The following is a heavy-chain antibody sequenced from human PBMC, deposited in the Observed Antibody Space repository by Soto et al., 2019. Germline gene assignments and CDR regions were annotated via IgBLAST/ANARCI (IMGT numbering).Heavy chain of an antibody. J-gene: IGHJ5*02. D-gene: IGHD4-17*01. CDR1: GYTFTDYW. CDR3: ARPLWGDYSNWFDP. CDR2: IYPGDSDT. V-gene: IGHV5-51*01. Sequence: PGESLKISCKGSGYTFTDYWIGWVRQLPGKGLEWMGIIYPGDSDTRYSPSFQGQVTISADKSISTAYLQWSSLKASDTAMYYCARPLWGDYSNWFDPWGQGTLVTVSS.